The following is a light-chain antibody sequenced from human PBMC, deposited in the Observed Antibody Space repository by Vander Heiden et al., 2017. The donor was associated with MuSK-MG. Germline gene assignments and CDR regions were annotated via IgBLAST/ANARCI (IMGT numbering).Light chain of an antibody. Sequence: DIVMTQSPDSLAVSLGERATINCRSTQSLLSTSTNENYLAWYQQRPGQPPKLLIYWASTRQAGVPDRCSGSGSGAAFTLTISSLQAEDVAVYYCQQYYNSPITFGQGTRLEIK. J-gene: IGKJ5*01. CDR2: WAS. CDR1: QSLLSTSTNENY. CDR3: QQYYNSPIT. V-gene: IGKV4-1*01.